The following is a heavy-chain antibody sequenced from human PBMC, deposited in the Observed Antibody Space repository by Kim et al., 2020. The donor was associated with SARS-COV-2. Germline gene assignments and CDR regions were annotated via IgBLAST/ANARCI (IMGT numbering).Heavy chain of an antibody. D-gene: IGHD6-19*01. J-gene: IGHJ6*02. CDR2: ISYDGSNK. V-gene: IGHV3-30*18. Sequence: GGSLRLSCAASGFTFSSYGMHWVRQAPGKGLEWVAVISYDGSNKYYADSVKGRFTISRDNSKNTLYLQMNSLRAEDTAVYYCAKDPPERAVAGTSQYGMDVWGQGTTVTVSS. CDR3: AKDPPERAVAGTSQYGMDV. CDR1: GFTFSSYG.